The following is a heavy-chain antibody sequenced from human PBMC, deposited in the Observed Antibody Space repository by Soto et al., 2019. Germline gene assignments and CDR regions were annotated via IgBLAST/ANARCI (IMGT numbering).Heavy chain of an antibody. CDR2: MNPNSGNT. J-gene: IGHJ4*02. V-gene: IGHV1-8*01. CDR1: GYTFTSYD. D-gene: IGHD6-19*01. Sequence: ASVKVSCKASGYTFTSYDINWVRQATGQGLEWMGWMNPNSGNTGYAQKFQGRVTMTRNTSISTAYMELSSLRSEDTAVYYCARRQGSGWALSYWGQGTLVTVSS. CDR3: ARRQGSGWALSY.